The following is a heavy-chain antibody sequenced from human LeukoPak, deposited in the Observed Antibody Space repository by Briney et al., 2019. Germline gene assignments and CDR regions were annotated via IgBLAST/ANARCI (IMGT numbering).Heavy chain of an antibody. Sequence: KSGGSLRLSCAASGFTFSDYYMTWIRQAPGKGLEWVSFISVRGSTIYYADSVTGRFTISRDSSKNTLFLQMDSLRAEDTAVYYCAALLTPRPNWGQGTLVTVAS. CDR1: GFTFSDYY. V-gene: IGHV3-11*01. CDR2: ISVRGSTI. J-gene: IGHJ4*02. CDR3: AALLTPRPN. D-gene: IGHD6-6*01.